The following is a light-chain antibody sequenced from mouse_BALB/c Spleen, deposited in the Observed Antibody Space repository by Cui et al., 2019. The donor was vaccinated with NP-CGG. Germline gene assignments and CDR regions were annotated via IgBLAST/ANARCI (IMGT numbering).Light chain of an antibody. CDR2: GTN. Sequence: QAVLTQESALTTSPGETVTPPCRPSTGTVTTSKDANWGQEKPDQVVTGIIGGTNNRAPGVPARFSGSLIGDKAALTITGAQTEDEAIYFCALWYSNHWVFGGGTKLTVL. V-gene: IGLV1*01. J-gene: IGLJ1*01. CDR3: ALWYSNHWV. CDR1: TGTVTTSKD.